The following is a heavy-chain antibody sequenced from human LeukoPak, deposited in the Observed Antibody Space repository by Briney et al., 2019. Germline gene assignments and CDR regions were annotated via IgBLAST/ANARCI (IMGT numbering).Heavy chain of an antibody. J-gene: IGHJ3*02. CDR1: GGSISSSSYY. Sequence: SETLSLTCTVSGGSISSSSYYWGWIRQPPGKGLEWIGSIYYSGSTYYNPSLKSRVTISVDTSKNQFSLKLSSVTAADTAVYYCARYPSGAFDIWGQGTMVTVSS. CDR2: IYYSGST. V-gene: IGHV4-39*07. CDR3: ARYPSGAFDI. D-gene: IGHD3-10*01.